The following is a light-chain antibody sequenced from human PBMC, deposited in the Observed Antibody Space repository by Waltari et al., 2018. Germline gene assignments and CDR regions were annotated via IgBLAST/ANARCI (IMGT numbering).Light chain of an antibody. CDR1: NIGRKT. CDR3: QVWDSSRDHGV. Sequence: SYVLTQPPSVSVAPGETARITCGGNNIGRKTVHWYQQKPGQTPVVVISYDSDRPSGIPERFSGSNSGNTATLTISRVEAGDEADYYCQVWDSSRDHGVFGTGTNVTVL. CDR2: YDS. V-gene: IGLV3-21*04. J-gene: IGLJ1*01.